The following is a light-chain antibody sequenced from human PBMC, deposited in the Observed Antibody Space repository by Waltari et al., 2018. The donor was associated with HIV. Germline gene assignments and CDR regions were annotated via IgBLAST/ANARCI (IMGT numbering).Light chain of an antibody. V-gene: IGLV1-40*01. CDR2: GAS. CDR3: QSYDSSLSGFWV. CDR1: SSNIGAGYD. J-gene: IGLJ3*02. Sequence: QSVLTQPPSVSGAPGQRVTISCTGNSSNIGAGYDVHWYQQLPGIAPKLLIYGASDGPPGVPDLFSGSKSGTSASLAITGLQAEDEADYYCQSYDSSLSGFWVFGGGTKLTVL.